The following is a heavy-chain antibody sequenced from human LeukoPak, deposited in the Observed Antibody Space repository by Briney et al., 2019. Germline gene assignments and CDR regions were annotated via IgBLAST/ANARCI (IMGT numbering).Heavy chain of an antibody. CDR1: GFTFNTYW. CDR2: IKQDGSEK. J-gene: IGHJ4*02. V-gene: IGHV3-7*03. D-gene: IGHD3-10*01. CDR3: ARGNTMVRGVIEDY. Sequence: GGSLRLSCAASGFTFNTYWMSWVRQAPGKGLEWVANIKQDGSEKYYVDSVKGRFTISRDNSKNTLYLQMNSLRAEDTAVYYCARGNTMVRGVIEDYWGQGTLVTVSS.